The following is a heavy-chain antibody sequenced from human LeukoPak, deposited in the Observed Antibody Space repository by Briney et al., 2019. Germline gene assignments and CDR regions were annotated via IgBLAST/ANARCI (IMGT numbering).Heavy chain of an antibody. CDR2: ISKDGSNR. CDR1: GFTFSTYA. J-gene: IGHJ4*02. CDR3: ARDLVSSYSGSGSYPSDY. V-gene: IGHV3-30-3*01. D-gene: IGHD3-10*01. Sequence: GGSLRLSCAASGFTFSTYAMHWVRQAPGKGLEWVTFISKDGSNRYDADSVKGRFTISRDNSKNTLYLQMNSLRAEDTAVYYCARDLVSSYSGSGSYPSDYWGQGTLVTVSS.